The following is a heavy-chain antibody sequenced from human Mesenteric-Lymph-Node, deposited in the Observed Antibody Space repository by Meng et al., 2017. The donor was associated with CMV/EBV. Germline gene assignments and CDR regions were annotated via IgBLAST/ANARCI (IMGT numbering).Heavy chain of an antibody. CDR2: VSSSGSRI. V-gene: IGHV3-11*04. CDR1: GFTFSDYD. D-gene: IGHD1-26*01. Sequence: GGSLRLSCAASGFTFSDYDMNWIRQAPGKGLEWVSYVSSSGSRIHYADSVKGRFTISRDNAKNSLYLQMNSLGAEDTAVYYCARDYRSGSYDADYFFGYWGQGSLVTVSS. CDR3: ARDYRSGSYDADYFFGY. J-gene: IGHJ4*02.